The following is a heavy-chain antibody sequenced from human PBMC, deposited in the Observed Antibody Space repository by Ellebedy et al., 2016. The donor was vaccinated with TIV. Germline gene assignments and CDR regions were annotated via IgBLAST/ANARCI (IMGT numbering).Heavy chain of an antibody. Sequence: GESLKISCEVSGFIFSSYWMSWVRQAPGKGLEWVSGIVGSGAEKYADSVKGRFTISRDNSKRTVDLQMRSVRAEDTAVYYWASSRYHYYLGNTIFVYWGQGTLVTVAS. J-gene: IGHJ4*02. V-gene: IGHV3-23*01. CDR2: IVGSGA. D-gene: IGHD3-10*01. CDR1: GFIFSSYW. CDR3: ASSRYHYYLGNTIFVY.